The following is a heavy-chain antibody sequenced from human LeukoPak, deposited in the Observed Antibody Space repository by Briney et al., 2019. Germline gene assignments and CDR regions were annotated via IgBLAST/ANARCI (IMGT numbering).Heavy chain of an antibody. V-gene: IGHV1-69*04. Sequence: ASVKVSCKASGGTFSSYAISWVRQAPGQGLEWMGRIIPILGIANYAQKFQGRVTITADKSTSTAYMELSSLRSEDTAVYYCASSTVTTYYFDYWGRGTLGTVSS. CDR3: ASSTVTTYYFDY. CDR1: GGTFSSYA. CDR2: IIPILGIA. J-gene: IGHJ4*02. D-gene: IGHD4-17*01.